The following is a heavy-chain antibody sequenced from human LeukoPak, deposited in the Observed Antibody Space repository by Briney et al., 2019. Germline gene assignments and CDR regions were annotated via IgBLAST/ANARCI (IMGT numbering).Heavy chain of an antibody. CDR3: ARDSDSREGYYYYYGMDV. CDR2: INPNSGGT. V-gene: IGHV1-2*02. J-gene: IGHJ6*02. CDR1: GYTFTGYY. D-gene: IGHD6-13*01. Sequence: ASVKVSCKASGYTFTGYYMHWVRQAPGQGLEWMGWINPNSGGTNYAQKFQGRVTMARDTSISTAYMELSRLRSDDTAVYYCARDSDSREGYYYYYGMDVWGQGTTVTVSS.